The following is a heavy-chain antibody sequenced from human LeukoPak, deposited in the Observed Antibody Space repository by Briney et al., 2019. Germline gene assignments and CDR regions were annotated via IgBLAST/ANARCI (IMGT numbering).Heavy chain of an antibody. D-gene: IGHD3-10*01. V-gene: IGHV3-33*01. Sequence: PGGSLRLSCAASGFTFSSYGMHWVRQAPGKGLEWVAVIWYDGSNKYYADSVKGRFTISRDNSKNTLYLQMNSLRAEDTAVYYGARDRGRGEFIPTLPAYWGKGPLVTVSS. CDR2: IWYDGSNK. CDR1: GFTFSSYG. J-gene: IGHJ4*02. CDR3: ARDRGRGEFIPTLPAY.